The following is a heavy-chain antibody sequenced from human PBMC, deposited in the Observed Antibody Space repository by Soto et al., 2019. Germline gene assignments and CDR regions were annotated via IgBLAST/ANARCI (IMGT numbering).Heavy chain of an antibody. CDR3: ASPRYYYGSGSSN. V-gene: IGHV4-39*01. D-gene: IGHD3-10*01. CDR2: IYYSGST. Sequence: SETLSLTCTVSGGSISSSSYYWGWIRQPPGKGLEWIGSIYYSGSTYYNPSLKSRVTISVDTSKNQSSLKLSSVTAADTAVYYCASPRYYYGSGSSNWGQGTLVTVSS. J-gene: IGHJ4*02. CDR1: GGSISSSSYY.